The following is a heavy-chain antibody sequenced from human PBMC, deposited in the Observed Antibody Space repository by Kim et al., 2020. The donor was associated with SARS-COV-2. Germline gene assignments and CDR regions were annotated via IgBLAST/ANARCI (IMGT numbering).Heavy chain of an antibody. CDR1: GFTFSNYA. CDR3: VKERTNGWYDFDY. CDR2: ISSNGGST. Sequence: GGSLRLSCSASGFTFSNYAMHWVRQAPGKGLEYVSGISSNGGSTYYADSVKDRFRISSDNSKNTRYLQRSSLRSEDTAVYYGVKERTNGWYDFDYWGQGTVVSVSS. D-gene: IGHD6-19*01. V-gene: IGHV3-64D*06. J-gene: IGHJ4*02.